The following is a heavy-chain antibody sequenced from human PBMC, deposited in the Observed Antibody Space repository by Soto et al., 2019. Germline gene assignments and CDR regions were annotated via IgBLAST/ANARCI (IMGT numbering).Heavy chain of an antibody. V-gene: IGHV1-58*01. D-gene: IGHD3-10*01. Sequence: GASVKVSCKASGFTFTSSAVQWVRQARGQRLEWIGWIVVGSGNTNYAQKFQERVTITRDMSTSTAYMELSSLRSEDTAVYYCAASITMVRGVIIVADYWGQGTLVTVSS. J-gene: IGHJ4*02. CDR1: GFTFTSSA. CDR3: AASITMVRGVIIVADY. CDR2: IVVGSGNT.